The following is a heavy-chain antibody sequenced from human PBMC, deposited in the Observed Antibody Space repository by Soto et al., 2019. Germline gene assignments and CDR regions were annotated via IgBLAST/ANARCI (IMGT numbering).Heavy chain of an antibody. J-gene: IGHJ6*02. V-gene: IGHV1-69*06. CDR3: AREYSDYPSYGMDV. D-gene: IGHD5-12*01. CDR1: GGTFSSYA. Sequence: SVKVSCKASGGTFSSYAISWVRQAPGQGLEWMGGIIPIFGTANYAQKFQGRVTITADKSTSTAYMELSSLRSEDTAVYYCAREYSDYPSYGMDVWDQGTTVTVSS. CDR2: IIPIFGTA.